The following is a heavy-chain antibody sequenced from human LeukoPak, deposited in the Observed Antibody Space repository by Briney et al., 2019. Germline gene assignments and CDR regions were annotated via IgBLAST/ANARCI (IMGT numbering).Heavy chain of an antibody. J-gene: IGHJ2*01. CDR3: VRGTSGYFDL. D-gene: IGHD2-8*01. CDR2: IYADGTT. V-gene: IGHV3-53*01. CDR1: GYSVTNNY. Sequence: PGGSLRLSCAASGYSVTNNYMTLIRQPPGKGLDWVAHIYADGTTFYTDSAKGRFTLSRDNSQNKLFLQMNSLRADDTAVYYCVRGTSGYFDLWGRGALVTVSS.